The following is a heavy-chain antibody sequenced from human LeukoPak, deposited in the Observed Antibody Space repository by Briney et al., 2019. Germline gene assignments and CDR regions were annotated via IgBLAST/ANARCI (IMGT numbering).Heavy chain of an antibody. V-gene: IGHV3-30-3*01. CDR2: ISYDGSNK. CDR3: ARERIAVAGYNWFDP. D-gene: IGHD6-19*01. J-gene: IGHJ5*02. Sequence: PGRSLRLSCAASGFTFSSYAMHWVRQAPGKGLKWVAVISYDGSNKYYADSVKGRFTISRDNSKNTLYLQMNSLRAEDTAVYYCARERIAVAGYNWFDPWGQGTLVTVSS. CDR1: GFTFSSYA.